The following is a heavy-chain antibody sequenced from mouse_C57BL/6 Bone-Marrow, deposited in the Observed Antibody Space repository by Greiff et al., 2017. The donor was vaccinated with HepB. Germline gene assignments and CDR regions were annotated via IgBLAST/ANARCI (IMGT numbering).Heavy chain of an antibody. D-gene: IGHD2-1*01. CDR3: SRYGNYWFAY. CDR2: INPNNGGT. J-gene: IGHJ3*01. CDR1: GYTFTDYY. Sequence: EVQLQQSGPELVKPGASVKISCKASGYTFTDYYMNWVKQSHGKGLEWIGDINPNNGGTIYNQKFKGKATLTVDKSSSTAYMELRSLTSEVFAVYYCSRYGNYWFAYWGQGPLVTVSA. V-gene: IGHV1-26*01.